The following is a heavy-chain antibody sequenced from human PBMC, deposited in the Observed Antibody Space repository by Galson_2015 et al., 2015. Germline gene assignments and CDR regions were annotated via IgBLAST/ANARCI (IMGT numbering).Heavy chain of an antibody. CDR1: GGTFSTSA. J-gene: IGHJ5*02. CDR3: ARAKGYTYGWRFAWFDP. CDR2: IIPVLATT. D-gene: IGHD5-18*01. V-gene: IGHV1-69*19. Sequence: SCKASGGTFSTSAITWVRQAPGQGLEWMGGIIPVLATTNYAQKFQGRVTITADEDTSTAFMDISSLRSEDTAIYYCARAKGYTYGWRFAWFDPWGQGTLVTVSS.